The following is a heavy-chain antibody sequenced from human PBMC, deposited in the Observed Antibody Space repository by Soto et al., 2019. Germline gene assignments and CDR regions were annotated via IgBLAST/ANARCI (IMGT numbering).Heavy chain of an antibody. J-gene: IGHJ4*02. CDR3: ARSVVGNTYFDY. V-gene: IGHV3-13*01. CDR2: IGTAGDT. CDR1: GFTFSNYD. Sequence: GGSLRLSCAVSGFTFSNYDMHWVRQPTGKGLEWVSAIGTAGDTYYPVSVKGRLTISRENAKNSLYLQMNSLRAGDTAVYYCARSVVGNTYFDYWGQGTLVTVS. D-gene: IGHD1-7*01.